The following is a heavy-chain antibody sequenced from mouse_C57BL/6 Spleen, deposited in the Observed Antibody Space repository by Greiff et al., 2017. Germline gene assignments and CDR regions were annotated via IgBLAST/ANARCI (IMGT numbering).Heavy chain of an antibody. Sequence: QVQLQQSGAELVKPGASVKISCKASGYAFSSYWMNWVKQRPGKGLEWIGQIYPGDGDTNYNGKFKGKATLTADKSSSTAYMQLSSLTSEDSAVYFCALYGSRPGYFDVWGTGTTVTVSS. J-gene: IGHJ1*03. D-gene: IGHD1-1*01. CDR3: ALYGSRPGYFDV. V-gene: IGHV1-80*01. CDR1: GYAFSSYW. CDR2: IYPGDGDT.